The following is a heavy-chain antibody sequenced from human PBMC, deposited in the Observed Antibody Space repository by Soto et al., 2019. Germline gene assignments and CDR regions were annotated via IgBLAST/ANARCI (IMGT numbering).Heavy chain of an antibody. D-gene: IGHD2-21*02. CDR3: ARAAYYCGGDCYSRGAFDI. Sequence: SETLSLTCTVSGGSISSYYWSWIRQPPGKGLEWIGYIYYSGSTNYNPSLKSRVTISVDTSKNQFSLKLSSVTAADTAVYYCARAAYYCGGDCYSRGAFDIWGQGTMVTVSS. J-gene: IGHJ3*02. CDR1: GGSISSYY. CDR2: IYYSGST. V-gene: IGHV4-59*01.